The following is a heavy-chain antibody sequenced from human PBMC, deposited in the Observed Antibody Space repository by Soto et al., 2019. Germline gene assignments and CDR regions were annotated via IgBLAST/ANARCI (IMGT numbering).Heavy chain of an antibody. CDR3: ARDTRRNWYFDL. Sequence: QVQRVESGGGLVKPGGSLRLSCAASGFTFSDYYMSWIRQAPGKGLEWVSYISSSGSAIYYADSVKGRLTISRDNAKNSLYLPMNSLRAEDTAVYYCARDTRRNWYFDLWGRGSLVTVSS. CDR1: GFTFSDYY. V-gene: IGHV3-11*01. J-gene: IGHJ2*01. CDR2: ISSSGSAI.